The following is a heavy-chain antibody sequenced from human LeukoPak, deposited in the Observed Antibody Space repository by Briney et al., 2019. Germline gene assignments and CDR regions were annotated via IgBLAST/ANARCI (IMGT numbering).Heavy chain of an antibody. J-gene: IGHJ4*02. V-gene: IGHV3-73*01. Sequence: PGGSLRLSRAASGFTFSGSAMHWVRQASGKGRGWVGRIRSKANSYATAYAASVKGRFTISRDDSKNTAYLQMNSLKTEDTAVYYCTRRLNYYDSSGSDYWGQGTLVTVSS. CDR3: TRRLNYYDSSGSDY. CDR1: GFTFSGSA. CDR2: IRSKANSYAT. D-gene: IGHD3-22*01.